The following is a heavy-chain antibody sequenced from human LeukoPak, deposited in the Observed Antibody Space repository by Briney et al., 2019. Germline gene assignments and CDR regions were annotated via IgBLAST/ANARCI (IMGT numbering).Heavy chain of an antibody. V-gene: IGHV3-23*01. D-gene: IGHD6-13*01. CDR1: GFTFSSYA. CDR3: VKFSSGSWYNFASDFDY. J-gene: IGHJ4*02. CDR2: ISGSGGST. Sequence: GGSLRLSCAASGFTFSSYAMSWVRQAPGKGLEWVSAISGSGGSTYYADSVKGRFTISRDNSKNTLYLQMNSLRAEDTAVYYCVKFSSGSWYNFASDFDYWGQGTLVTVSS.